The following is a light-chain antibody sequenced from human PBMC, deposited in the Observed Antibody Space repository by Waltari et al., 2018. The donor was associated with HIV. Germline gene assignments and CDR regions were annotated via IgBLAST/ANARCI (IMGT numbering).Light chain of an antibody. Sequence: QSALTQPASVSGSAGQSITTSCTGTSNAVGGYTYVSCYQQHPGKAPNSRIYEVSNRPSGFSNRFSGSKSGNTASLTISGLQAEDEADYYCSSYKNSNTLVFGGGTKLTVL. CDR1: SNAVGGYTY. CDR2: EVS. J-gene: IGLJ2*01. V-gene: IGLV2-14*01. CDR3: SSYKNSNTLV.